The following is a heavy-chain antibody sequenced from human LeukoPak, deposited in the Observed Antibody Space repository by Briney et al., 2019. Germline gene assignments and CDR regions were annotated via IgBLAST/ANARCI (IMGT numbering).Heavy chain of an antibody. CDR2: IYYSGST. J-gene: IGHJ4*02. CDR3: ARVSGGTYPDY. CDR1: GGSISSGGYY. V-gene: IGHV4-61*08. Sequence: PSQTLSLTCTVSGGSISSGGYYWSWIRQPPGKGLEWIGYIYYSGSTNYNPSLKSRVTISVDTSKNQFSLKLSSVTAADTAVYYCARVSGGTYPDYWGQGTLVTVSP. D-gene: IGHD1-26*01.